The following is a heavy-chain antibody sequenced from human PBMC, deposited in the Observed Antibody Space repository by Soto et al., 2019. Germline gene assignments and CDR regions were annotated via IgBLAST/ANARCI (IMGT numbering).Heavy chain of an antibody. CDR3: ARDSPPVDY. V-gene: IGHV1-18*01. Sequence: QVQLVQSGAEVKKPGASVKVSCKASGYTFTSYGISWVRQAPGQGLEWMGWISAYNGNTNYAQKLQXXXTXXTDTSTSTAYMELGRLRSDDTAVYYCARDSPPVDYWGQGTLVTVSS. CDR1: GYTFTSYG. CDR2: ISAYNGNT. J-gene: IGHJ4*02.